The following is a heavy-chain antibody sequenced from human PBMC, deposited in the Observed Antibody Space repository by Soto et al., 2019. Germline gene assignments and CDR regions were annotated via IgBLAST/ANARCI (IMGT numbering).Heavy chain of an antibody. D-gene: IGHD6-6*01. CDR3: AAPPRY. CDR1: GGSISGYF. CDR2: IYNSGNT. V-gene: IGHV4-59*01. Sequence: QVQLQESGPGLVKPSETLSLTCTVSGGSISGYFWSWIRQPPGKGLEWIGTIYNSGNTNYNPSLLSRVTISVDTSKNQVSLNLTSVTAADTAVYYCAAPPRYWGQGILVTVSS. J-gene: IGHJ4*02.